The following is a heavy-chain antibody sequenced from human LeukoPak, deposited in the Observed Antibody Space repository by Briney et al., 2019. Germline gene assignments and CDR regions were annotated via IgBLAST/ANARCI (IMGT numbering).Heavy chain of an antibody. CDR2: IWNDGSNQ. Sequence: PGRSLRPSCAASGFTFSSFAIHWVRQAPGKGLEWVAAIWNDGSNQYYADSVKGRLSISRDNSKNTLYLQMNSLRVEDTAVYYCAREADCNGGNCYRGPFDIWGQGTMVTVSS. V-gene: IGHV3-33*08. CDR3: AREADCNGGNCYRGPFDI. J-gene: IGHJ3*02. D-gene: IGHD2-15*01. CDR1: GFTFSSFA.